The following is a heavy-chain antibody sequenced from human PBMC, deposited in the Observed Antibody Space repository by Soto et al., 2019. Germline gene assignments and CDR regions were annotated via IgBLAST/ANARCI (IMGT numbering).Heavy chain of an antibody. CDR2: IIPVHNIT. J-gene: IGHJ3*02. Sequence: QVQLVQSGAEVKKPGSSVKVSCMTSGGSFSGYVFTWVRQAPGQGLEWMGRIIPVHNITNYAESLQGRVTIGADTSSSTTYMELSTLRSDDTAFYFCGRAKSIFGIVTDVYDIWGQGTMVIVSS. D-gene: IGHD3-3*01. CDR3: GRAKSIFGIVTDVYDI. CDR1: GGSFSGYV. V-gene: IGHV1-69*04.